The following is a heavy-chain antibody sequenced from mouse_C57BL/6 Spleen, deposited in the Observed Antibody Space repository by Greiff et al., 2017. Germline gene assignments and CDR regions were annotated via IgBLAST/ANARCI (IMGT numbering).Heavy chain of an antibody. CDR3: ARDPGDDYFVYFDY. Sequence: ESGPGLVKPSQSLSLTCSVTGYSITSGYYWNWIRQFPGNKLEWMGYISYDGSNNYNPSLKNRISITRDTSKNQFFLKLNSVTTEDTATYYCARDPGDDYFVYFDYWGQGTTLTVSS. CDR1: GYSITSGYY. J-gene: IGHJ2*01. D-gene: IGHD2-4*01. V-gene: IGHV3-6*01. CDR2: ISYDGSN.